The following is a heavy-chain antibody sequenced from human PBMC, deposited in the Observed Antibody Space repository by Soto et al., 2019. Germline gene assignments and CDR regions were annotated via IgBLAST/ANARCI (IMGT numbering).Heavy chain of an antibody. CDR3: ARDRGSFYYYYGMDV. V-gene: IGHV5-51*01. CDR1: GYSFTNYW. Sequence: PGESLKISCKGSGYSFTNYWIGWVRQMPGTGLEWMGIIYPGDSDTRYGPSFQGQVTISADTSTSTAYMELRSLRSDDTAVYYCARDRGSFYYYYGMDVWGQGTTVTVSS. J-gene: IGHJ6*02. D-gene: IGHD3-10*01. CDR2: IYPGDSDT.